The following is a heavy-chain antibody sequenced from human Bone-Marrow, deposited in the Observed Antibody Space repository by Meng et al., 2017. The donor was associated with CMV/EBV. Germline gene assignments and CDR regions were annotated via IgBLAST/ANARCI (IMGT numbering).Heavy chain of an antibody. Sequence: GESLKISCAASGFTFNTYTMNWVRQAPGKGLEWVSSISSSSSYIYYADSLKGRFTISRDNAKNSLYLQINSLRAEDTAVYYCTRHLGGDASYYYYFDYWGQGTLVTVSS. CDR3: TRHLGGDASYYYYFDY. CDR2: ISSSSSYI. V-gene: IGHV3-21*01. J-gene: IGHJ4*02. CDR1: GFTFNTYT. D-gene: IGHD3-10*01.